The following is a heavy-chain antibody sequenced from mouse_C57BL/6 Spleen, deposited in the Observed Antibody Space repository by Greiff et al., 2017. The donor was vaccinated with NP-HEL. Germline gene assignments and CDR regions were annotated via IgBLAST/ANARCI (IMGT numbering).Heavy chain of an antibody. Sequence: EVQLQQSGPELVKPGASVKISCKASGYTFTDYYMNWVKQSHGKSLEWIGDINPNNGGTSYNQKFKGKATLTVDKSSSTAYMELRSLTSEDSAVYYCASPTVVAGDYAMDYWGQGTSVTVSS. CDR1: GYTFTDYY. V-gene: IGHV1-26*01. D-gene: IGHD1-1*01. J-gene: IGHJ4*01. CDR2: INPNNGGT. CDR3: ASPTVVAGDYAMDY.